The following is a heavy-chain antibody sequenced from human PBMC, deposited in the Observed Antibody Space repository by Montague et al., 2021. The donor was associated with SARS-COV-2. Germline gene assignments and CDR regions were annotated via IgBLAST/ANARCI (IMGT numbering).Heavy chain of an antibody. CDR3: VRHPHYDGLNRPPGF. CDR2: FLYNKGT. D-gene: IGHD3-16*01. V-gene: IGHV4-59*08. Sequence: SETLSLTCTVSGVSVTDYYWSWIWQPPGKGLEWVGDFLYNKGTNFNPSLKSRVAISVDTSKNQFSLRLTSVTAADTAFYHCVRHPHYDGLNRPPGFWGQGAMVTVSS. CDR1: GVSVTDYY. J-gene: IGHJ4*02.